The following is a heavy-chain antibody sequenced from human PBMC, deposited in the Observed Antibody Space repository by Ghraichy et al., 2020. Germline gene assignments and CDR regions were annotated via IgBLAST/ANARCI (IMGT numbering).Heavy chain of an antibody. V-gene: IGHV1-2*02. D-gene: IGHD1-26*01. J-gene: IGHJ4*02. CDR2: INPNSGGT. Sequence: ASVKVSCKASGYTFTGYYMHWVRQAPGQGLEWMGWINPNSGGTNYAQKFQGRVTMTRDTSISTAYMELSRLRSDDTAVYYCARTWPRVGATTSPGARLFDYWGXXTLVTVSS. CDR1: GYTFTGYY. CDR3: ARTWPRVGATTSPGARLFDY.